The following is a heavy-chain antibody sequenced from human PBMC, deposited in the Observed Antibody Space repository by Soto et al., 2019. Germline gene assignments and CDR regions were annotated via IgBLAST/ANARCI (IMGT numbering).Heavy chain of an antibody. V-gene: IGHV3-23*01. J-gene: IGHJ4*02. CDR3: ATDHRLRADIVVVVAATSGY. Sequence: GGSLRLSCAASGFTFSSYAMSWVRQAPGKGLEWVSAISGSGGSTYYADSVKGRFTISRDNSKNTLYLQMNSLRAEDTAVYYCATDHRLRADIVVVVAATSGYWGQGTLVTVSS. D-gene: IGHD2-15*01. CDR1: GFTFSSYA. CDR2: ISGSGGST.